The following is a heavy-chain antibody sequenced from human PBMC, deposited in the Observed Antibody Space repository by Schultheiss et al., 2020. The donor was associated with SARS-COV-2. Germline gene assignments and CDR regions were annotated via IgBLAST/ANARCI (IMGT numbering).Heavy chain of an antibody. CDR3: AGSGWYVGFDY. V-gene: IGHV4-39*07. Sequence: SETLSLTCTVSGGSVSSGSYYWSWIRQPPGKGLEWIGSIYYSGSTYYNPSLKSRVTMSVDTSKNQFSLKLSSVTAADTAVYYCAGSGWYVGFDYWGQGTLVTVSS. CDR2: IYYSGST. D-gene: IGHD6-19*01. J-gene: IGHJ4*02. CDR1: GGSVSSGSYY.